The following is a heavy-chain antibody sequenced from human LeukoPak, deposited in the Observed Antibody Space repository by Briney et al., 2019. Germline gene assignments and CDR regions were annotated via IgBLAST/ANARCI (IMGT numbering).Heavy chain of an antibody. D-gene: IGHD3-22*01. V-gene: IGHV4-59*01. CDR1: GGAITNYY. Sequence: PSETLSLTCGVSGGAITNYYWNWIRQAPGKGLEWLGYIYYTGSTTYNPSVKSRITISLDTSKKQISLKLRSVTAADTAVYYCARAPKYYFDSSASWYFDIWGLGTLVAVSS. CDR3: ARAPKYYFDSSASWYFDI. CDR2: IYYTGST. J-gene: IGHJ2*01.